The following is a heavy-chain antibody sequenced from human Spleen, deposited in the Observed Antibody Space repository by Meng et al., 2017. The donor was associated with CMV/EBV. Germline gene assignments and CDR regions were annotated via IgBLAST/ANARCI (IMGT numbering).Heavy chain of an antibody. V-gene: IGHV3-72*01. CDR2: TRNKANSYTT. D-gene: IGHD6-13*01. CDR3: ARGHRAQYSSSWYWYFDL. J-gene: IGHJ2*01. Sequence: FTAPYMDWVRPAPGKGLEWVGRTRNKANSYTTEYAASVKGRFTISRDDSKNSLYLQMNSLKTEDTAVYYCARGHRAQYSSSWYWYFDLWGRGTLVTVSS. CDR1: FTAPY.